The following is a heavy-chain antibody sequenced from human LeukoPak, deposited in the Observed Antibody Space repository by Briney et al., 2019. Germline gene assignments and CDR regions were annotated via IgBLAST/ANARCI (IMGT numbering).Heavy chain of an antibody. CDR2: INHSGST. CDR3: ARSRRTVGYYYYYGMDV. J-gene: IGHJ6*02. V-gene: IGHV4-34*01. CDR1: GGSFSGYY. Sequence: SETLSLTCAVYGGSFSGYYWSWIRQPPGKGLEWIGAINHSGSTNYNPSLKSRVTISVDTSKNQFSLKLSSVTAADTAVYYCARSRRTVGYYYYYGMDVWGQGTTVTVSS. D-gene: IGHD2-8*02.